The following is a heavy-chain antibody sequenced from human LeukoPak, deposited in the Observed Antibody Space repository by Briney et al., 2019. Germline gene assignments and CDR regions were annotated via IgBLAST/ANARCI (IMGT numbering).Heavy chain of an antibody. D-gene: IGHD2-2*01. CDR1: VGSFSGYY. J-gene: IGHJ4*02. Sequence: SETLCLTCAVSVGSFSGYYWRWIRQPPGKGLEWIWEINHSGSTNYNRSLKSRVTISVDTAKDQFSLKLSYVTAAHKAVYCCARVASSTSRCKQFRVKNRGAFDYWGQGTLVTVSS. CDR3: ARVASSTSRCKQFRVKNRGAFDY. V-gene: IGHV4-34*01. CDR2: INHSGST.